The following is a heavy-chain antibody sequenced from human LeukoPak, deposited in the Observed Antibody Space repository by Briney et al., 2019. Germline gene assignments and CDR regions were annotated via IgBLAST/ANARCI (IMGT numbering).Heavy chain of an antibody. CDR2: IIPIFGTS. J-gene: IGHJ3*02. V-gene: IGHV1-69*13. D-gene: IGHD3-22*01. Sequence: ASVKVSCKASGSTFSSYTITWVRQAPGQGLEWMGGIIPIFGTSNYAQKFQGRVTITADESTSTAYMELNSLRSEDTAMYYCARVLYYYDSSGYRSGAFDIWGQGTMVTVSS. CDR1: GSTFSSYT. CDR3: ARVLYYYDSSGYRSGAFDI.